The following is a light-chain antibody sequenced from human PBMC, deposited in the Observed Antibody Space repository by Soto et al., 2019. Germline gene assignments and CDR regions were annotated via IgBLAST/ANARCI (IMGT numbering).Light chain of an antibody. Sequence: QSVLTQPASVSGSPGQSITISCAGTSSDVGSYNYVSWYQQHPGKAPKLILYEVTARPSGVSSRFSGSKSGNTASLTISGLQADDEANYYCSSYTSSNTPYVFGTGTKVTLL. V-gene: IGLV2-14*03. CDR2: EVT. J-gene: IGLJ1*01. CDR1: SSDVGSYNY. CDR3: SSYTSSNTPYV.